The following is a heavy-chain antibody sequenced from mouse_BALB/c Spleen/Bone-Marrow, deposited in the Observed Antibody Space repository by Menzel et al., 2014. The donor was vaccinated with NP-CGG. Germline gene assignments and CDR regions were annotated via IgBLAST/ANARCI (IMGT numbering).Heavy chain of an antibody. D-gene: IGHD2-4*01. J-gene: IGHJ4*01. CDR2: INPYNDGT. CDR1: GYTFSAYV. CDR3: AREGGLRRGDYYAMDY. Sequence: EVQLVESGPELVKPGASVKMSCEASGYTFSAYVMHWVQQKPGQGLEWIGYINPYNDGTKYNEKFKGKATLTSDKSSSTAYMELSGLTSEDSAVYYCAREGGLRRGDYYAMDYWGQGTSVTVSS. V-gene: IGHV1-14*01.